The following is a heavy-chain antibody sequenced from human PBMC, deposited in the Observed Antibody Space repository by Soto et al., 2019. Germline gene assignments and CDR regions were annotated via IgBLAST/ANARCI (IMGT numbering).Heavy chain of an antibody. V-gene: IGHV3-30*18. CDR3: AKELLRSASRYYYYGMDV. CDR2: ISYDGSNK. J-gene: IGHJ6*02. D-gene: IGHD1-26*01. Sequence: PGGSLRLSCAASGFTVSSNYMSWVRQAPGKGLEWVAVISYDGSNKYYADSVKGRFTISRDNSKNTLYLQMNSLRAEDTAVYYCAKELLRSASRYYYYGMDVWGRGTTVTVS. CDR1: GFTVSSNY.